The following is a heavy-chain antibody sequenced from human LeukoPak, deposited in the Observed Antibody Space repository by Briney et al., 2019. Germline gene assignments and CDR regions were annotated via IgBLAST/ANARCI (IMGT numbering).Heavy chain of an antibody. CDR2: IYSGGTT. J-gene: IGHJ4*02. CDR1: GFTVSTNY. V-gene: IGHV3-53*01. CDR3: ARAGSYFDY. Sequence: PGGSLSLSCSASGFTVSTNYMSWVSPAPGKGLGWGSVIYSGGTTYYADYVKGRFTISRDNAKNSLYLQVNSLRAEDTGLYYCARAGSYFDYWGQGTLVTVSS. D-gene: IGHD1-26*01.